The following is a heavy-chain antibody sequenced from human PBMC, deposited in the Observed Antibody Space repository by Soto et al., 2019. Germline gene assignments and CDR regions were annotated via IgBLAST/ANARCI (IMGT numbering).Heavy chain of an antibody. CDR1: GFTFSSYS. D-gene: IGHD5-12*01. V-gene: IGHV3-48*02. CDR2: ISSSSSTI. J-gene: IGHJ6*02. CDR3: ARDSSAWLQELGMDV. Sequence: EVQLVESGGGLVQPGGSLRLSCAASGFTFSSYSMNWVRQAPGKGLEWVSYISSSSSTIYYADSVKGRFTISRDNAKNSLYLQMNSLRDEDTAVYYCARDSSAWLQELGMDVWGQGTTVTVSS.